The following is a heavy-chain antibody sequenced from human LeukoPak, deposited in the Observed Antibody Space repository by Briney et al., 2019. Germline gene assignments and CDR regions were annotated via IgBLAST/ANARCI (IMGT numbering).Heavy chain of an antibody. J-gene: IGHJ4*02. CDR1: GFTFSSYG. D-gene: IGHD6-19*01. CDR2: ISYDGSNK. V-gene: IGHV3-30*18. CDR3: AKGTGSSGWYEGIGY. Sequence: GGSLRLSCAASGFTFSSYGMHWVRQAPGKGLEWVAVISYDGSNKYYADSVKGRFTISRDNSKNTLYLQMNSLRAEDTAVDYCAKGTGSSGWYEGIGYWGQGTLVSVSS.